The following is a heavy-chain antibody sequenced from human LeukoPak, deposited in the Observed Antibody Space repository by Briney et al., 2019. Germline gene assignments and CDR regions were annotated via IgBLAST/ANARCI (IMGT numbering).Heavy chain of an antibody. V-gene: IGHV6-1*01. CDR1: GDSVSSNSTA. J-gene: IGHJ3*01. Sequence: SQTLSLNCAISGDSVSSNSTACNWIRQSPSRGLEWLGRIYYGSKWYNDYALSVKSRITINPDTSKNQFSLQLNSVTAEDTAVYYCVRGGQGDGYSADEAFDFWGQGTVVTVSS. CDR3: VRGGQGDGYSADEAFDF. CDR2: IYYGSKWYN. D-gene: IGHD5-24*01.